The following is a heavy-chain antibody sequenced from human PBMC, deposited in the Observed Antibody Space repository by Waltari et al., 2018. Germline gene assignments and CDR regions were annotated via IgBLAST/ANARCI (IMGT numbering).Heavy chain of an antibody. Sequence: QVQLVESGGGVVQPGRSLRLSCAASGFTFRRSAMPWVRPAPCKGLEWVAVISYDGSNKYYADSVKGRFTISRDNSKNTLYLQMNSLRAEDTAVYYCARGRVGCSSTSCYLSWFDPWGQGTLVTVSS. V-gene: IGHV3-30-3*01. J-gene: IGHJ5*02. D-gene: IGHD2-2*01. CDR3: ARGRVGCSSTSCYLSWFDP. CDR1: GFTFRRSA. CDR2: ISYDGSNK.